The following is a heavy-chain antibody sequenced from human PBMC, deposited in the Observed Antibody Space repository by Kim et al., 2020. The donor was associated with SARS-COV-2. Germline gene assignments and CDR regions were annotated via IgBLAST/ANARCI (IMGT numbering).Heavy chain of an antibody. V-gene: IGHV1-69*13. Sequence: SVKVSCKASGGTFSSYAISWVRQAPGQGLEWMGGIIPIFGTANYAQKFQGRVTITADESTSTAYMELSSLRSEDTTVYYCARGGIRIVVVPAAMGATWFDPWGQGTLVTVSS. J-gene: IGHJ5*02. D-gene: IGHD2-2*01. CDR1: GGTFSSYA. CDR2: IIPIFGTA. CDR3: ARGGIRIVVVPAAMGATWFDP.